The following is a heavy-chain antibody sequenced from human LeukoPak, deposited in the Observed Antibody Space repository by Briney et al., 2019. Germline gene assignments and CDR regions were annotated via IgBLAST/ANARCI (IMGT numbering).Heavy chain of an antibody. V-gene: IGHV1-3*01. CDR2: INAGNGNT. J-gene: IGHJ6*02. CDR3: ARDIVVVPAAMRGGEYYYYGMDV. CDR1: GYTFTSYA. Sequence: SVKVSCKASGYTFTSYAMHWVRQAPGQRLEWMGWINAGNGNTKYSQKFQGRVTITRDTSASTAYMELSSLRSEDTAVYYCARDIVVVPAAMRGGEYYYYGMDVWGQGTTVTVSS. D-gene: IGHD2-2*01.